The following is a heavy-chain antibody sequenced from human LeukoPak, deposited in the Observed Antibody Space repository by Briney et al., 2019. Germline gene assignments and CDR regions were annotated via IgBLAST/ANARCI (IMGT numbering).Heavy chain of an antibody. D-gene: IGHD3-22*01. Sequence: TGGSLRLSCAASGFTFSSYAMSWVRQAPGKGLEWVSAISGSGGSTYYADSVKGRFTISRDNSKNTLYLQMNSLRAEDTAVYYCAKVTVAHFRYYFDYWGQGTLVTVSS. CDR1: GFTFSSYA. J-gene: IGHJ4*02. CDR3: AKVTVAHFRYYFDY. CDR2: ISGSGGST. V-gene: IGHV3-23*01.